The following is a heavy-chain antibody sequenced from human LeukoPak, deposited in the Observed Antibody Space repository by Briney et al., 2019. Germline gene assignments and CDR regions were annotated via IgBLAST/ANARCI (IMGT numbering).Heavy chain of an antibody. Sequence: ASVKVSCKASGYTFTGSYMHCVRQAPGQGLEWMGWINPKSGGTNFAQKFQGRVTMTRDTSISTAYMELSRLRSDDTAVYYCARDTKRSRARWENLGIDPWGQGTLVTVSS. CDR2: INPKSGGT. J-gene: IGHJ5*02. V-gene: IGHV1-2*02. CDR1: GYTFTGSY. D-gene: IGHD3-16*01. CDR3: ARDTKRSRARWENLGIDP.